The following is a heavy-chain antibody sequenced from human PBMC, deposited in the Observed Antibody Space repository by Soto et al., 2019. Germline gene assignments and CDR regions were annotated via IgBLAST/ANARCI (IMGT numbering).Heavy chain of an antibody. D-gene: IGHD6-13*01. CDR2: ISTYDGKT. CDR3: GRVFSSRYDPTHWFAP. CDR1: GYSFTPHV. Sequence: QIQLVQSGSEVKKPGASVKVSCKASGYSFTPHVITWVRQAPGQGLEWMGLISTYDGKTTYAEKIQGRVTLTRDTSTGTAYMELTRLSSDDTAVYFCGRVFSSRYDPTHWFAPWGQGNLVTVSS. J-gene: IGHJ5*02. V-gene: IGHV1-18*01.